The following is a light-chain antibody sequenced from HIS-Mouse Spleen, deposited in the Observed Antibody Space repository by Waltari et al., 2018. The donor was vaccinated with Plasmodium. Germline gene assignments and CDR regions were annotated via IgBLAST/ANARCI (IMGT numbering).Light chain of an antibody. CDR2: GAS. CDR3: QQYNNWSFT. CDR1: QSVSGN. V-gene: IGKV3-15*01. Sequence: EIVMTQSPATLSVSPGGIATLSCRASQSVSGNLAWYQQKPGRPPRLLIYGASTRATGIAARFSGSGSGTEFTLTISSRQSEDFAVYYCQQYNNWSFTFGPGTKVDIK. J-gene: IGKJ3*01.